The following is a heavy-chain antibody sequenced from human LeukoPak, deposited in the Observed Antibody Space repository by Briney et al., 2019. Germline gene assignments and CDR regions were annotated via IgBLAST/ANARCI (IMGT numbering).Heavy chain of an antibody. D-gene: IGHD4-17*01. J-gene: IGHJ4*02. CDR2: VSHSGHP. V-gene: IGHV4-38-2*02. CDR1: GYSITSGDC. CDR3: ARYGDFLFDY. Sequence: SESLSLTCTVSGYSITSGDCWGWIRQVPGKGLEWIASVSHSGHPYYNPSLKSRVTISVDTSKNQFSLKLSSVTAADTAVYYCARYGDFLFDYWGQGTLVTVSS.